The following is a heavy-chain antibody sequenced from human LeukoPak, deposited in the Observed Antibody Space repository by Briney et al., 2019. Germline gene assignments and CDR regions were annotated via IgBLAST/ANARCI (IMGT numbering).Heavy chain of an antibody. J-gene: IGHJ4*02. CDR1: GGSISSSSYY. CDR2: IYYSGST. D-gene: IGHD3-10*01. CDR3: ARGHYGSGTFDY. Sequence: SETLSLTCTVSGGSISSSSYYWGWIRQPPGKGLEWIGSIYYSGSTYYNPSLKSRVTISVDTSKNQFSLKLSSVTAADTAVYYCARGHYGSGTFDYWGQGTLVTVSS. V-gene: IGHV4-39*07.